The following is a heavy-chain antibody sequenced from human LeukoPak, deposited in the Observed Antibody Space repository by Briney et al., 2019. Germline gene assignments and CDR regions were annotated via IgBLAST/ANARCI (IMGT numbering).Heavy chain of an antibody. J-gene: IGHJ4*02. D-gene: IGHD6-19*01. V-gene: IGHV1-18*01. CDR2: ISGYNGNT. CDR1: GYIFSRYG. Sequence: ASVKVSCKASGYIFSRYGISWVRQAPGQGLEWLGWISGYNGNTNYAQKLQGRVTMTTDTSTSTAYMELRSLRSDDTAVYYCARDLKMGYSSGRHSWGTGYSNDYWGQGTLVTISS. CDR3: ARDLKMGYSSGRHSWGTGYSNDY.